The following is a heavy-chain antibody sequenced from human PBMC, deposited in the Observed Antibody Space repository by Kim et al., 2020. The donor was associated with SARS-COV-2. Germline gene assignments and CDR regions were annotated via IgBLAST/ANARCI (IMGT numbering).Heavy chain of an antibody. V-gene: IGHV1-3*01. CDR3: AREWEYDSSGYYPHY. Sequence: ASVKVSCKASGYTFTSYAMHWVRQAPGQRLEWMGWINAGNGNTKYSQKFQGRVTITRDTSASTAYMELSSLRSEDTAVYYCAREWEYDSSGYYPHYWGQGTLVTVSS. CDR1: GYTFTSYA. D-gene: IGHD3-22*01. CDR2: INAGNGNT. J-gene: IGHJ4*02.